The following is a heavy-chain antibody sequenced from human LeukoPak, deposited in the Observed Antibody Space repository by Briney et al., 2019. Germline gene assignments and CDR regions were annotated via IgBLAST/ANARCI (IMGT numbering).Heavy chain of an antibody. CDR3: AREDSYYYGSGSYPFDY. CDR1: GFTFSSYS. V-gene: IGHV3-21*01. CDR2: ISSSSSYI. J-gene: IGHJ4*02. Sequence: WGSLRLSCAASGFTFSSYSMNWVRQAPGKGLEWVSSISSSSSYIYYADSVKGRFTISRDNAKNSLYLQMNSLRAEDTAVYYCAREDSYYYGSGSYPFDYWGQGTLVTVSS. D-gene: IGHD3-10*01.